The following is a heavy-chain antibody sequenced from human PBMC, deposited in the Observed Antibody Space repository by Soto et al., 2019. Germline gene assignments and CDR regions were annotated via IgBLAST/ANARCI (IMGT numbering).Heavy chain of an antibody. CDR2: IYHRGNT. Sequence: SETLSLTCTVSNGSISNPIYYWGWMRQPPGKGLEWIGSIYHRGNTYYNPSLQGRVTISVDTSKNQFSLKLNSVAVYYCATGGAGVRGGPYYYYYGMDVWGQGTTVTVSS. CDR1: NGSISNPIYY. D-gene: IGHD3-10*01. V-gene: IGHV4-39*01. CDR3: GVRGGPYYYYYGMDV. J-gene: IGHJ6*02.